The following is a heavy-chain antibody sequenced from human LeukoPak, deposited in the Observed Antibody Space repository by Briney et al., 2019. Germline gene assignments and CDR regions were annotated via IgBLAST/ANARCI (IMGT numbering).Heavy chain of an antibody. CDR1: GFTFSSYA. Sequence: GGSLRLSCAASGFTFSSYAMSWVRQAPGKGREWVSAISGRGGNTYYADSVKGRFTISRDNSKHTLYLQMNSLRAEDTAVYYCAKDHGYCSSTSCYPSENYWGQGTLVTVSS. J-gene: IGHJ4*02. CDR3: AKDHGYCSSTSCYPSENY. D-gene: IGHD2-2*01. CDR2: ISGRGGNT. V-gene: IGHV3-23*01.